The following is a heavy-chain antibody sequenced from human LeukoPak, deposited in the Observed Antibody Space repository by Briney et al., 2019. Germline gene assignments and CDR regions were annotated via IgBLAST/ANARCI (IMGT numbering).Heavy chain of an antibody. Sequence: AETLSLTCAVYGGSFSGYYWSWIRQPPGKGLEWIGEINHSGSTNYNPSLKSRVTISVDTSKNQFFLKLSSVTAADTAVYYCARGRRYYDSSGYYYRISHFDYWGQGTLVTVSS. D-gene: IGHD3-22*01. CDR2: INHSGST. J-gene: IGHJ4*02. V-gene: IGHV4-34*01. CDR1: GGSFSGYY. CDR3: ARGRRYYDSSGYYYRISHFDY.